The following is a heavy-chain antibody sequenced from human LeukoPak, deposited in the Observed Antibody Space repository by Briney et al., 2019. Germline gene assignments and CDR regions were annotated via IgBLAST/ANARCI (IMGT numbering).Heavy chain of an antibody. J-gene: IGHJ6*02. CDR1: GYTFTTYY. CDR3: ALSSAAGKGYGMDV. Sequence: ASVKVSCKASGYTFTTYYMHWVRQAPGQGLEWMGIINPGDGTISYAQKFQGRVTVTRDTSTSTAYMELSSLRSEDTAVYHCALSSAAGKGYGMDVWGQGTTVTVSS. V-gene: IGHV1-46*01. CDR2: INPGDGTI. D-gene: IGHD6-13*01.